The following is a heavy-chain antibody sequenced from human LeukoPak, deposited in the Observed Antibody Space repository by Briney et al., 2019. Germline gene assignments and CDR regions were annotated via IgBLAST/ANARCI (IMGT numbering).Heavy chain of an antibody. CDR2: IYSGGST. Sequence: GGSLRLSCAASGFTVSSNYMSWVRQAPGKGLEWVSVIYSGGSTYYADSVKGRFTISRDNSENTLYLQMNSLRAEDTAVYYCAREYLHAFDIWGQGTMVTVSS. V-gene: IGHV3-53*01. J-gene: IGHJ3*02. CDR1: GFTVSSNY. CDR3: AREYLHAFDI.